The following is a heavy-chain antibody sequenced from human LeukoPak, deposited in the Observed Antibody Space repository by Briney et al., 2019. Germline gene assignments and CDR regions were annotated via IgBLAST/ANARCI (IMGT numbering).Heavy chain of an antibody. CDR1: GFTFSNYG. CDR3: AKARGYDIVIGYLFDY. CDR2: ISGSGGST. J-gene: IGHJ4*02. Sequence: GGSLRLSCAASGFTFSNYGMSWGRQAPGKGLEWVSIISGSGGSTYYADSVKGRFTISRDTSKNTLYLQMNSLRAEDTAVYYCAKARGYDIVIGYLFDYWGQGTLVTVSS. D-gene: IGHD3-9*01. V-gene: IGHV3-23*01.